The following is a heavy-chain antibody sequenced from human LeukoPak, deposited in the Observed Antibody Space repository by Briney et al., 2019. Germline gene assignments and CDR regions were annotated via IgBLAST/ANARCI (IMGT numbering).Heavy chain of an antibody. CDR1: GFTFSNAW. CDR3: TRDSDILTGNYRGVFDI. CDR2: IKSKTDGGTP. J-gene: IGHJ3*02. V-gene: IGHV3-15*01. D-gene: IGHD3-9*01. Sequence: TGGSLRLSCAASGFTFSNAWMSWVRQAPGKGLEWVGRIKSKTDGGTPDYAAPVKGRFSISRDDSKNMLYLQMSSLKTEDTAVYYCTRDSDILTGNYRGVFDIWGQGTMVTVSS.